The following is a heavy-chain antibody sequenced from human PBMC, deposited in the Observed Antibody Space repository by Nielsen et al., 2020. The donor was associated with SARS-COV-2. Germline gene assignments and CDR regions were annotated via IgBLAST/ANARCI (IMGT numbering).Heavy chain of an antibody. CDR3: ARSRYGDSPRSYNWFDP. D-gene: IGHD4-17*01. V-gene: IGHV4-59*01. Sequence: WIRQPPGKGLEWIGYIYYSGSTNYNPSLKSRVTISVDTSKNQFSLKLSSVTAADTAVYYCARSRYGDSPRSYNWFDPWGQGTLVTVSS. J-gene: IGHJ5*02. CDR2: IYYSGST.